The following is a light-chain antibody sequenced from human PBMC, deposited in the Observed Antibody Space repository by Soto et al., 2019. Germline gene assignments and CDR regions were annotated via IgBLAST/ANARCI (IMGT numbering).Light chain of an antibody. CDR2: EVI. J-gene: IGLJ2*01. CDR1: SSDVGGYDY. CDR3: SLYTTSSALV. V-gene: IGLV2-14*01. Sequence: QSALTQSASVSGSPGQSITIPCTGTSSDVGGYDYVSWYQQHPGKVPKLIIYEVIKRPSGVSHRFSGSKSGNTASLTISGLQTEDEAHYYCSLYTTSSALVFGGGTKVTVL.